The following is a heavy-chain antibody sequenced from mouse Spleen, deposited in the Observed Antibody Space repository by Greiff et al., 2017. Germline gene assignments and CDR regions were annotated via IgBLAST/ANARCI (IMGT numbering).Heavy chain of an antibody. CDR1: GFTFSDYG. V-gene: IGHV5-17*01. J-gene: IGHJ4*01. D-gene: IGHD2-1*01. Sequence: EVQGVESGGGLVKPGGSLKLSCAASGFTFSDYGMHWVRQAPEKGLEWVAYISSGSSTIYYADTVKGRFTISRDNAKNTLFLQMTSLRSEDTAMYYCARRGNYVYYYYAMDYWGQGTSVTVSS. CDR2: ISSGSSTI. CDR3: ARRGNYVYYYYAMDY.